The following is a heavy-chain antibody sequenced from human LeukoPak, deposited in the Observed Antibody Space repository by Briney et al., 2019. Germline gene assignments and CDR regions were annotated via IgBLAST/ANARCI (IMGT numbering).Heavy chain of an antibody. CDR3: ARVAAAVMDV. Sequence: GGSLSLSCAASGFTFSSYAMHWVRQAPGKGLEWVAVISYDGSNKYYADSVKGRFTISRDNSKNTLYLQMNSLRAEDTAVYYCARVAAAVMDVWGKGTTVTVSS. D-gene: IGHD6-13*01. V-gene: IGHV3-30-3*01. CDR1: GFTFSSYA. CDR2: ISYDGSNK. J-gene: IGHJ6*03.